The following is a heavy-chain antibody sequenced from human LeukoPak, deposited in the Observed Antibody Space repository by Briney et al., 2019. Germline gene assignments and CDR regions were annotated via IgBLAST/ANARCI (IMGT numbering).Heavy chain of an antibody. Sequence: GAALKISCKGSGYCFTSYWIIWVRQMPGKGLEWMGRIDPSDSYTNYSPSFQGRVTISTDKSISTAYLQWSSLKASDTAIYYCARGYSSDWYDDYWGQGTLVTVSS. CDR1: GYCFTSYW. D-gene: IGHD6-19*01. V-gene: IGHV5-10-1*01. CDR3: ARGYSSDWYDDY. CDR2: IDPSDSYT. J-gene: IGHJ4*02.